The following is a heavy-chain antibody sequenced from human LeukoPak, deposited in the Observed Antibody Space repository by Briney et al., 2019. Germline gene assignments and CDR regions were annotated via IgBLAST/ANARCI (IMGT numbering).Heavy chain of an antibody. CDR2: ICGLGGST. Sequence: GGSLRLSCAASGFTFSSYAMSWVRQAPGKGLEWVSSICGLGGSTFYAVSVKGRFTISRDNSKNTLYLQMNSLRAEDTAVYYCAKRPDRSYYDRTGYYYFGYWGQGTLVTVSS. J-gene: IGHJ4*02. CDR1: GFTFSSYA. D-gene: IGHD3-22*01. CDR3: AKRPDRSYYDRTGYYYFGY. V-gene: IGHV3-23*01.